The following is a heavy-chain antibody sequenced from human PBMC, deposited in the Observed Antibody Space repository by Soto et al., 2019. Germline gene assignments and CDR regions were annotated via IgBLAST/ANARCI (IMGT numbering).Heavy chain of an antibody. Sequence: SVKVSCKASGGTLSAFAISWVRQAPGQGLEWMGGIIPVFGTPIHAQKFQGRLTITADKPTNTVYLDLSSLRSADTAVYYCARGRGRDGYNFWDWGQGPLVTVSS. V-gene: IGHV1-69*06. CDR3: ARGRGRDGYNFWD. CDR1: GGTLSAFA. J-gene: IGHJ4*02. D-gene: IGHD5-12*01. CDR2: IIPVFGTP.